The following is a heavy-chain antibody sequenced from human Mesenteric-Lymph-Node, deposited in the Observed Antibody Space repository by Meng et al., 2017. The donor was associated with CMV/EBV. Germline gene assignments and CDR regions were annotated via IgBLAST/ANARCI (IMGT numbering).Heavy chain of an antibody. CDR2: IIPIPDIT. J-gene: IGHJ4*02. Sequence: SVKVSCKASGGTFKNYAIIWVRQAPGQGLEWMGGIIPIPDITNYAQKFQGRVTITADKSTSTAYMELSSLRSEDTAVYYCASLSTSPTYYFDYWGQGTLVTVSS. V-gene: IGHV1-69*10. CDR3: ASLSTSPTYYFDY. D-gene: IGHD2-2*01. CDR1: GGTFKNYA.